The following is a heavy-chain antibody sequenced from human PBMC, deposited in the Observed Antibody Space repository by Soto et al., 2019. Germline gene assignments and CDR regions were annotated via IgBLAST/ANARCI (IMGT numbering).Heavy chain of an antibody. CDR3: AHRVLRTVFGLVTTTAIYFDF. D-gene: IGHD3-3*01. CDR1: GFSLTTSGVG. Sequence: QITLKESGPTVVKPTETLTLTCTFSGFSLTTSGVGVGWVRQSPGKTPELLALIYWDDDKRYSTSLNSRLIITKETSKNQVVLTMANVDPADTATYYCAHRVLRTVFGLVTTTAIYFDFWGPGTPVVVSS. CDR2: IYWDDDK. V-gene: IGHV2-5*02. J-gene: IGHJ4*02.